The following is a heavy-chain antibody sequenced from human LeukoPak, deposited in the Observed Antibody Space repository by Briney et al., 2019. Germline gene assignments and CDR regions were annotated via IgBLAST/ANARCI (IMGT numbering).Heavy chain of an antibody. Sequence: SETLSLTCTVSGGSISSYYWSWTRQPPGKGLEWIGYIYYSGSTNYNPSLKSRVTISVDTSKNQFSLKLSSVTAADTAVYYCARDGTSLDIWGQGTMVTVSS. CDR2: IYYSGST. CDR1: GGSISSYY. D-gene: IGHD1-1*01. CDR3: ARDGTSLDI. V-gene: IGHV4-59*01. J-gene: IGHJ3*02.